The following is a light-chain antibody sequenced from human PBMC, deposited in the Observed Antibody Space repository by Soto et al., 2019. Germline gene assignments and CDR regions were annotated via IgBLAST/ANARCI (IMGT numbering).Light chain of an antibody. V-gene: IGKV3-20*01. CDR3: QQYGSSPRT. CDR2: GAS. J-gene: IGKJ1*01. Sequence: EIVMTQSPATLSLSPGERATLSCRASQSVSSSYLAWYQQKPGQAPRLTIYGASSRATGIPDRFSGSGSGTDFTLTISRLEPEDFAVYYCQQYGSSPRTFGQGTKVDIK. CDR1: QSVSSSY.